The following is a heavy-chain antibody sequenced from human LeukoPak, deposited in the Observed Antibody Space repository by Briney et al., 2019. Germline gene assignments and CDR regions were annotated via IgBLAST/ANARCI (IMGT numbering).Heavy chain of an antibody. CDR1: GYTFTSYG. CDR3: AREVIRGAARHAFDI. V-gene: IGHV1-18*01. D-gene: IGHD6-6*01. Sequence: ASVKVSCKASGYTFTSYGISWVRQAPGQGLEWMGWISAYNGNTNYAQKLQGRVTITADKSTSTTYMELSSLRSEDTAVYYCAREVIRGAARHAFDIWGQGTMVTVSS. CDR2: ISAYNGNT. J-gene: IGHJ3*02.